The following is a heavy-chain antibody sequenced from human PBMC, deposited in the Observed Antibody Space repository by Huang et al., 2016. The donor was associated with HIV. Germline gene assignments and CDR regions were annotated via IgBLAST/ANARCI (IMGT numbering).Heavy chain of an antibody. D-gene: IGHD3-10*02. CDR2: ISYNGSNP. V-gene: IGHV3-30*03. CDR1: GFTFSTYG. Sequence: QVKLVESGGGVGEPGRSLRLSCATSGFTFSTYGMHWVRQVPGKGLEWVNVISYNGSNPYYLDSVKGRFTISRDNSKNTLFLQMNNLRPEDTAVYHCVQGNPLSTTMLGGHWGHGTLVTVSS. J-gene: IGHJ4*03. CDR3: VQGNPLSTTMLGGH.